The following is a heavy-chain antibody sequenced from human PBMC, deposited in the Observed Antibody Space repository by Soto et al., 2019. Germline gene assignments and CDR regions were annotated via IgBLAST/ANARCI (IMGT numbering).Heavy chain of an antibody. D-gene: IGHD3-22*01. J-gene: IGHJ3*02. CDR2: IYYSGST. V-gene: IGHV4-39*01. CDR1: GGSISSSSYY. CDR3: ASSQYYYDSSGHYSPPIDAFDI. Sequence: PSETLSLTCTVSGGSISSSSYYWGWIRQPPGKGLEWIGSIYYSGSTYYNPSLKSRVTISVDTSKNQFSLKLSSVTAADTAVYYCASSQYYYDSSGHYSPPIDAFDIWGQGTTVPV.